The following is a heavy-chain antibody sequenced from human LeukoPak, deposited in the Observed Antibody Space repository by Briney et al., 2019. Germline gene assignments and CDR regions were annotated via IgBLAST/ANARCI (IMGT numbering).Heavy chain of an antibody. J-gene: IGHJ4*02. CDR3: ARDKGVDYDFWSGYYSRFDY. D-gene: IGHD3-3*01. V-gene: IGHV4-4*07. CDR1: GGSISSYY. Sequence: SETLSLTCTVSGGSISSYYWSWIRQPAGKGLEWIGRIYTGGSTNYNPSLKSRVTMSVDTSKNQFSLKLSSVTAADTAVYYCARDKGVDYDFWSGYYSRFDYWGQGTLVTVSS. CDR2: IYTGGST.